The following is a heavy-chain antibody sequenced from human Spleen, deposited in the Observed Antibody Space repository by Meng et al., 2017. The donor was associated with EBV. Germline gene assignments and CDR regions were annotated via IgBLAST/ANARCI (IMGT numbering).Heavy chain of an antibody. CDR3: ARPFPSWQSPRLDPFGA. V-gene: IGHV4-39*01. D-gene: IGHD6-19*01. CDR1: GDSISSFYY. CDR2: VHYTGST. J-gene: IGHJ5*02. Sequence: QLRDAGPGQVNPSETLSLTCTVSGDSISSFYYWGGIRQPPGRGLEWIGSVHYTGSTYYSPSLKSRVTVSVDTSKNQFSLRLTPVTAADTAVYYCARPFPSWQSPRLDPFGAWGQGTLVTVSS.